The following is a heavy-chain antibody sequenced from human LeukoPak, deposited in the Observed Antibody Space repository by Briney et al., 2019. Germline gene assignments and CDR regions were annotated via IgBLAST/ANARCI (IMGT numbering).Heavy chain of an antibody. V-gene: IGHV4-34*01. CDR1: GGSFRGYY. Sequence: SETLSLTCAVYGGSFRGYYWSWIRQPPGKGLEWMGEINHSGSTNYNPSLKSRVTISVDTSKNQFSLKLSSVTAADTAVYYCARVSLAAMAGTGGPAKYWGQGTLVTVSS. J-gene: IGHJ4*02. CDR3: ARVSLAAMAGTGGPAKY. CDR2: INHSGST. D-gene: IGHD5-18*01.